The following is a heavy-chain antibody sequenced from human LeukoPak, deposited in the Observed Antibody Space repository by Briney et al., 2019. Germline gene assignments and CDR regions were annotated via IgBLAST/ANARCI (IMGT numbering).Heavy chain of an antibody. D-gene: IGHD5-12*01. V-gene: IGHV4-59*01. CDR3: ASYNGYDKTFDY. CDR1: GGSISSYY. J-gene: IGHJ4*02. Sequence: PSETLSLTCTVSGGSISSYYWSWIRQPRGKGLEWIGYIYYSGSTNYNPSLKSRVTISVDTSKNQFSLKLTSVTAADTAVYYCASYNGYDKTFDYWGQGTLVTVSS. CDR2: IYYSGST.